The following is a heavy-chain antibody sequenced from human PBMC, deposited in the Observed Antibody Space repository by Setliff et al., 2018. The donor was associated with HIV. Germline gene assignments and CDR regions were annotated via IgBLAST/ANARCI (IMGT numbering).Heavy chain of an antibody. D-gene: IGHD7-27*01. CDR3: ARDLGSGLYYYGMDV. CDR1: GGSISSGSYY. J-gene: IGHJ6*01. V-gene: IGHV4-61*02. Sequence: SETLSLTCTVSGGSISSGSYYWSWIRQPAGKGLEWIGRIYTSGSTNYNPSLKSRVTISVDTSKNQFSLKLSSVTAADTAVYYCARDLGSGLYYYGMDVWG. CDR2: IYTSGST.